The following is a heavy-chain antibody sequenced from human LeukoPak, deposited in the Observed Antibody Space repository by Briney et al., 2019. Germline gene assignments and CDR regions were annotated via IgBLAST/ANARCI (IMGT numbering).Heavy chain of an antibody. J-gene: IGHJ6*02. V-gene: IGHV3-7*03. CDR1: GFALSSHW. CDR2: VNRDGSET. Sequence: GGSLRLSCAASGFALSSHWMTWVRQVPGRGPEWVANVNRDGSETYYLDSVKGRFTISKDNAKNSLYLQMNSLRAEDTALYHRARNNGMDVWGQGTTVIVSS. CDR3: ARNNGMDV.